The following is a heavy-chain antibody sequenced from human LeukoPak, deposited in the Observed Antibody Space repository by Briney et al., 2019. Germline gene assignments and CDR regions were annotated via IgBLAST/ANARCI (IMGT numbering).Heavy chain of an antibody. J-gene: IGHJ4*02. CDR2: IYSGGST. CDR3: ARHQETTGDYLGY. Sequence: GGSLRLSCAASGFTVSSNYMSWVRQAPGKGLEWVSVIYSGGSTYYADSVKGRFTISRDNSKNTLYLQMNSLRAEDTAVYYCARHQETTGDYLGYWGQGTLVTVSS. D-gene: IGHD1-1*01. V-gene: IGHV3-53*01. CDR1: GFTVSSNY.